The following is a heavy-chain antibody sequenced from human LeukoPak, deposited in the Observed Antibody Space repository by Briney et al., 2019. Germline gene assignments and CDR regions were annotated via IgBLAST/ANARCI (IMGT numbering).Heavy chain of an antibody. CDR3: ARAYCGGDCSVDY. Sequence: SQTLSLTCTVSGGSIRSGSYYWSWIRQPAGKALEWIGRIYTSGSTNYNPSLKSRVTISVDTSKNQFSLKLSSVTAADTAVYYCARAYCGGDCSVDYWGQGTLVTVSS. CDR2: IYTSGST. CDR1: GGSIRSGSYY. V-gene: IGHV4-61*02. J-gene: IGHJ4*02. D-gene: IGHD2-21*02.